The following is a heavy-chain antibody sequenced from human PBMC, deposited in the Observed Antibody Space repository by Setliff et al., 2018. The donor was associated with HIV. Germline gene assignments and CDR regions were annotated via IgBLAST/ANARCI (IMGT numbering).Heavy chain of an antibody. D-gene: IGHD2-2*01. CDR2: IYGNGSV. Sequence: SETLSLTCTVSGTSVRSGPYHWSWIRQSPGKGLEWIGHIYGNGSVTYSPSLRSRVTISVDTSKNQFSLNLRSVTAADTAVYYCARGPRVVPVAGEGYYYMDVWGKGTTVTVSS. J-gene: IGHJ6*03. CDR1: GTSVRSGPYH. CDR3: ARGPRVVPVAGEGYYYMDV. V-gene: IGHV4-61*01.